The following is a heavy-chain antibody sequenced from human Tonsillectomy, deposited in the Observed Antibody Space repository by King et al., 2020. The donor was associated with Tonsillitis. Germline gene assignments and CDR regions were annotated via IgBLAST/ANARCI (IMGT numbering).Heavy chain of an antibody. V-gene: IGHV1-18*01. CDR3: ARDLLGTLYSYGYYSGVDV. D-gene: IGHD5-18*01. Sequence: QLVQSGAEVKKPGASVKVSCKASGYIFTSYGISWVRQAPGQGLEWMGWISAYNGNTNYAQYLQDRVTMTTDTSKSTAYMELRSLRSDDTGVYYCARDLLGTLYSYGYYSGVDVWGQGTTVTVSS. CDR2: ISAYNGNT. J-gene: IGHJ6*02. CDR1: GYIFTSYG.